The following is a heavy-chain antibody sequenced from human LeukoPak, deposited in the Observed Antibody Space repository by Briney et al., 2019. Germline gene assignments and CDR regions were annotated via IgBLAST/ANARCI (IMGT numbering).Heavy chain of an antibody. J-gene: IGHJ4*02. CDR1: GGSISSGGYY. D-gene: IGHD3-3*01. CDR3: ARLGAGPTYYDFWSGYSSFYFDY. Sequence: SQTLSLTCTVSGGSISSGGYYWGWIRQPPGKGLEWIGGIHYSGNTYYNPSLKSRVTISIDTSKNQFSLKLSSVIAADTAVYYCARLGAGPTYYDFWSGYSSFYFDYWGQGTLVTVSS. V-gene: IGHV4-39*01. CDR2: IHYSGNT.